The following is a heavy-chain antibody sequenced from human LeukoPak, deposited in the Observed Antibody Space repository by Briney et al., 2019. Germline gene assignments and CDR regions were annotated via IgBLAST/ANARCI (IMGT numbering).Heavy chain of an antibody. V-gene: IGHV3-7*01. D-gene: IGHD6-19*01. J-gene: IGHJ4*02. Sequence: PGGSLRLSCAASGFTFSSYWMSWVRQAPGKGLEWVANIKQDGSENDYLDSVKGRFTISRDNAENSLYLQMNSLRAEDTAVYYCATEASSGLEDWGQGILVTVSS. CDR2: IKQDGSEN. CDR1: GFTFSSYW. CDR3: ATEASSGLED.